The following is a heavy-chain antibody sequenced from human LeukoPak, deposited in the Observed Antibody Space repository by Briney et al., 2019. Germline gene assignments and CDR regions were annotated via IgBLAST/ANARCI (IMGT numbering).Heavy chain of an antibody. CDR3: ARGPSGKYQLLPNWFDP. CDR1: GFTFSSYS. Sequence: GGSLRLSCAASGFTFSSYSMNWVRQAPGRGLEWVSSISSSSSYIYYADSVKGRFTISRDNAKNSLYLQMNSLRAEDTAVYYCARGPSGKYQLLPNWFDPWGQGTLVTVSS. V-gene: IGHV3-21*01. CDR2: ISSSSSYI. D-gene: IGHD2-2*01. J-gene: IGHJ5*02.